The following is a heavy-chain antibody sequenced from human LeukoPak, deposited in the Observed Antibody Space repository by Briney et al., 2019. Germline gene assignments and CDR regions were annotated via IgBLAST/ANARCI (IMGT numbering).Heavy chain of an antibody. CDR2: ISGSGGST. V-gene: IGHV3-23*01. D-gene: IGHD3-10*01. J-gene: IGHJ3*02. CDR1: GFTFSSYA. Sequence: GGSLRLSCAAPGFTFSSYAMSWVRQAPGKGLEWVSAISGSGGSTYYADSVKGRFTISRDNSKNTLYLQMNSLRAEDTAVYYCAKSLYYYGSGSYYTIYAFDIWGQGTMVTVSS. CDR3: AKSLYYYGSGSYYTIYAFDI.